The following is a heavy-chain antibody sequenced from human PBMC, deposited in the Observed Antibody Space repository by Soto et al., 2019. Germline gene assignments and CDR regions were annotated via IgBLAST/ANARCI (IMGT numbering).Heavy chain of an antibody. D-gene: IGHD5-18*01. CDR1: GFTFSSYG. V-gene: IGHV3-33*01. CDR2: IWYDGSNK. Sequence: QVQLVESGGGVVQPGRSLRLSCAASGFTFSSYGMHWVRQAPGKGLEWVAVIWYDGSNKYYADSVKGRFTIYRDNSKDTLYLQMNSLRAEDMAVYYCAREGRGYSYGYDYLGQGTLVTVSS. CDR3: AREGRGYSYGYDY. J-gene: IGHJ4*02.